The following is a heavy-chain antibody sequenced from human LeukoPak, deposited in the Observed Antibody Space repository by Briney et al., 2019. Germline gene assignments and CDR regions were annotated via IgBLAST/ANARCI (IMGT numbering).Heavy chain of an antibody. D-gene: IGHD6-13*01. CDR1: GFTFSSYG. CDR2: IRYDGSNK. Sequence: GGSLRLSCAASGFTFSSYGMHWVRQAPGKGLEWVAFIRYDGSNKYYADSVKGRFTISRDNSKNTLYLQMNSLRAEDTAVYYCAKELGYSSPAPAPGIGYWGQGTLVTVSS. J-gene: IGHJ4*02. CDR3: AKELGYSSPAPAPGIGY. V-gene: IGHV3-30*02.